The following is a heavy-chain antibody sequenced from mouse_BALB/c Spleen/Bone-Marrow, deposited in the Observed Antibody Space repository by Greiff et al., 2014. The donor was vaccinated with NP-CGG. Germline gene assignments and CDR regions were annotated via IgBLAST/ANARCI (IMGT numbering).Heavy chain of an antibody. J-gene: IGHJ2*01. Sequence: VQLQQSGAELLKPGTSVKLSCKASGYTFTRYWMHWVKQRPGQGLEWIGELNPSNGHTNYNGKFKNKATVTVDKSSSTAYMQLSSLTSEDSAVYYCARTITTRGFDYWGQGTTLTVSS. CDR2: LNPSNGHT. D-gene: IGHD2-4*01. CDR3: ARTITTRGFDY. CDR1: GYTFTRYW. V-gene: IGHV1S81*02.